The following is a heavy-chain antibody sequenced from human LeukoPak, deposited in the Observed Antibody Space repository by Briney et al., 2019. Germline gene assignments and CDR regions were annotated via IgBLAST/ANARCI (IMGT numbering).Heavy chain of an antibody. J-gene: IGHJ6*04. Sequence: SETLSLTCTVSGGSISSGGYYWIWIRQHPGKGLEWIGYIFYSGSTYYNPSLKSRVTISVDTSKNQFSLRLSSVTAADTAVYYCARGYPYGYYYYYGMDVWGKGTTVTVPS. CDR1: GGSISSGGYY. CDR2: IFYSGST. CDR3: ARGYPYGYYYYYGMDV. D-gene: IGHD4-17*01. V-gene: IGHV4-31*03.